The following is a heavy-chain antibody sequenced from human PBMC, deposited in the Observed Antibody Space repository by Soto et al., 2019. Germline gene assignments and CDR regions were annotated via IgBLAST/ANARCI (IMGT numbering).Heavy chain of an antibody. CDR3: ARGPAGDKVDY. V-gene: IGHV4-30-4*01. CDR2: IYDSGST. D-gene: IGHD7-27*01. Sequence: QVQLQESGPGLVEPSQTLSLTCTVSGGSISSGYYYWSWIRQPPRKGLEWMGHIYDSGSTYSNPSVKSRASISIDTSKNQFSLKLTSVTDADTAVYYCARGPAGDKVDYWGQGTLVTVSS. CDR1: GGSISSGYYY. J-gene: IGHJ4*02.